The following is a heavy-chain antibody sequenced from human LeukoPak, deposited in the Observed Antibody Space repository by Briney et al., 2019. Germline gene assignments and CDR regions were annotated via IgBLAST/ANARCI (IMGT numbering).Heavy chain of an antibody. CDR3: ARNLHHYGDLDY. J-gene: IGHJ4*02. V-gene: IGHV1-18*01. Sequence: ASVKLSCKASGYTFTGYGISWVRQAPGQGLEWMGWISAYNGNTNYAQKLQGRVTMTTDTSTSTAYMELRSLRSDDTAVYYCARNLHHYGDLDYWGQGTLVTVSS. CDR2: ISAYNGNT. CDR1: GYTFTGYG. D-gene: IGHD4-17*01.